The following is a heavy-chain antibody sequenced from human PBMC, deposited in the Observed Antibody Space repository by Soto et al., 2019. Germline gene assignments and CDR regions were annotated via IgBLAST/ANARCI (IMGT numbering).Heavy chain of an antibody. V-gene: IGHV1-2*02. CDR1: GYTSTGYY. Sequence: GASVKVSCKASGYTSTGYYMHWVRQAPGQGLEWMGWINPNSGGTNYAQKLQGRVTMTADTSTRTVYMELRGLKSDDTAVYSCARGGYYDKTWGKLSHYGLDVWGQGTWVTVSS. CDR3: ARGGYYDKTWGKLSHYGLDV. J-gene: IGHJ6*02. CDR2: INPNSGGT. D-gene: IGHD3-16*01.